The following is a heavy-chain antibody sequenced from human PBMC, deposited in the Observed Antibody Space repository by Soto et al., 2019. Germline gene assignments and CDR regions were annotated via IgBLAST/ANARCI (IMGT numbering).Heavy chain of an antibody. V-gene: IGHV1-8*01. CDR1: GYTFTSYD. D-gene: IGHD3-10*01. Sequence: ASVKVSCKASGYTFTSYDINWVRQATGQGLEWMGWMNPNSGNTGYAQKFQGRVTMTRNTSISTAYMELSSLRSEDTAVYYCARGPDYYGSGSRREFWFDPWGQGTPVTVSS. J-gene: IGHJ5*02. CDR3: ARGPDYYGSGSRREFWFDP. CDR2: MNPNSGNT.